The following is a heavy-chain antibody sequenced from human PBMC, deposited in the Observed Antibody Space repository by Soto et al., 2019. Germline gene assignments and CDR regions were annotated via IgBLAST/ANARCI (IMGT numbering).Heavy chain of an antibody. Sequence: GGSLRLSCAASGFTFSSYGMHWVRQAPGKGLEWVAVISYDGSNKYYADSVKGRFTIARDNSKNTLYLQMNSLRAEDTAVYYCAKDPSRATSTFDYWGQGTLVTVSS. CDR1: GFTFSSYG. CDR3: AKDPSRATSTFDY. V-gene: IGHV3-30*18. D-gene: IGHD1-26*01. J-gene: IGHJ4*02. CDR2: ISYDGSNK.